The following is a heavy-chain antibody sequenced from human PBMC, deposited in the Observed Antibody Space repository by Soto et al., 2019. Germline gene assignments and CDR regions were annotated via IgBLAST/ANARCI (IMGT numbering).Heavy chain of an antibody. J-gene: IGHJ4*02. V-gene: IGHV4-31*03. Sequence: QVQLQESGPGLVKPSQTLSLTCTVSGGSISCGGYYWSWIRQHPGKGLEWIGYIYYSGSTYYNPSLKRRVTISVDTSKNQFSLKLSSVTAADTAVYNCARDGSRDGYNYFDYWGQGTLVTVSS. D-gene: IGHD5-12*01. CDR3: ARDGSRDGYNYFDY. CDR1: GGSISCGGYY. CDR2: IYYSGST.